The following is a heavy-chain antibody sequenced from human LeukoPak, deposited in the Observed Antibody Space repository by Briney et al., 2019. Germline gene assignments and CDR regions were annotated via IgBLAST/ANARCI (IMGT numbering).Heavy chain of an antibody. Sequence: SETLSLTCTVSGGSISSSSYSWGWIRQPPGKGLEWIGSIYYSGSTYYNPSLKSRVTISVDTSKNQFSLKLSSVTAADTAVYYCARRIGSGWYYFDYWGQGTLVTVSS. D-gene: IGHD6-19*01. CDR3: ARRIGSGWYYFDY. V-gene: IGHV4-39*01. CDR1: GGSISSSSYS. CDR2: IYYSGST. J-gene: IGHJ4*02.